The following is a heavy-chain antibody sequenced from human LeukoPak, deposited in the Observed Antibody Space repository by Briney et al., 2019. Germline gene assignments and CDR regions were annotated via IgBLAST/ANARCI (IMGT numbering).Heavy chain of an antibody. J-gene: IGHJ4*02. CDR3: ARVPSSSSRD. CDR2: ISSSSSYI. Sequence: GGSLRLSCAASGFTFSSYSMNWVRQAPGKGLEWVSSISSSSSYIYYADSVKGRFTISRDNARNSLYLQINSLRAEDTAVYYCARVPSSSSRDWGQGTLVTVSS. V-gene: IGHV3-21*01. CDR1: GFTFSSYS. D-gene: IGHD6-6*01.